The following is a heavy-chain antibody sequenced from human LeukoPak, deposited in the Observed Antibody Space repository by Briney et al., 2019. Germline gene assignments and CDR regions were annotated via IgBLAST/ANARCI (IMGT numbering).Heavy chain of an antibody. J-gene: IGHJ4*02. D-gene: IGHD2-21*01. V-gene: IGHV3-23*01. CDR1: GFTFSSYA. CDR2: ISGSGGST. CDR3: AKFYCGGDCYPNYFDY. Sequence: PGGSLSLSCAASGFTFSSYAMSWVRQAPGKGLEWVSAISGSGGSTYYADSVKGRFTISRDNSKNTLYLQMNSLRAEDTAVYYCAKFYCGGDCYPNYFDYWGQGTLVTVSS.